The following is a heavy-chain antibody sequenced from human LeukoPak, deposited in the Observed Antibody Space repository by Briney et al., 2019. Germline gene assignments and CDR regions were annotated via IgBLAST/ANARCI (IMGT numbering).Heavy chain of an antibody. Sequence: GGSLRLSCAASGFTFSSYAMSWVRQAPGKRLEWVSSITSSGAATYYADSVKGRFTISRDNSDSTLYLQMNSLRAEDTAVYYCAKDRPNYYGSNGHYYKLNGDCWGQGTLVTVSS. V-gene: IGHV3-23*01. D-gene: IGHD3-22*01. CDR1: GFTFSSYA. J-gene: IGHJ4*02. CDR2: ITSSGAAT. CDR3: AKDRPNYYGSNGHYYKLNGDC.